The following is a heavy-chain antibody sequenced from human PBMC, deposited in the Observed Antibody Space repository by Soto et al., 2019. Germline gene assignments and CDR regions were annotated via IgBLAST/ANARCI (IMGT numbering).Heavy chain of an antibody. CDR3: ARSADCSGGSCYSPAANYYGMDV. V-gene: IGHV1-18*01. J-gene: IGHJ6*02. D-gene: IGHD2-15*01. Sequence: QVQLVQSGAEVKKPGASVKVSCKASGYTFTSYGISWVRQAPGQGLEWMGWISAHNGNTNYAQKLQGRVTMPTDTSTSTAYMELRSLRSDDTAVYYCARSADCSGGSCYSPAANYYGMDVWGQGTTVTVSS. CDR2: ISAHNGNT. CDR1: GYTFTSYG.